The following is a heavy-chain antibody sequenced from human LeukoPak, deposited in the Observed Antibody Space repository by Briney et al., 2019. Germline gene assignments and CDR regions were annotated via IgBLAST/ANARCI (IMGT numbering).Heavy chain of an antibody. CDR3: ARENSMYSSGWYY. CDR1: GFTFSSYG. J-gene: IGHJ4*02. D-gene: IGHD6-19*01. Sequence: GGSLRLSCAASGFTFSSYGMNWVRQAPGKGLEWVSYISSSGSTIYYADSVKGRFTISRDNAKNSLYLQMNSLRAEDTAVYYCARENSMYSSGWYYWGQGTLVTVSS. CDR2: ISSSGSTI. V-gene: IGHV3-48*04.